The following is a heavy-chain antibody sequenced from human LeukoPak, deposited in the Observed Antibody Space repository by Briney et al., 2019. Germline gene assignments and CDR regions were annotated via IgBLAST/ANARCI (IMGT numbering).Heavy chain of an antibody. CDR1: GFTFSSYY. CDR3: ARDVRGDGYDLRVVDY. J-gene: IGHJ4*02. Sequence: GGTLRLSCAASGFTFSSYYMSWVRQPPGKGLEWVANIKEGGSNKYYADFVKRRFTISRDNAKNSLYLQMNSLRAEDTAVYCCARDVRGDGYDLRVVDYWGEGTLVTVSS. D-gene: IGHD5-24*01. V-gene: IGHV3-7*01. CDR2: IKEGGSNK.